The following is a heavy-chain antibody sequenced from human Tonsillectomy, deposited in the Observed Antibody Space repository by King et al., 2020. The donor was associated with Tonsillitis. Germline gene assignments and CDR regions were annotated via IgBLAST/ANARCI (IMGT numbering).Heavy chain of an antibody. V-gene: IGHV1-46*01. D-gene: IGHD3-22*01. CDR3: ARDGTYYDSSGYPDY. Sequence: QLVQSGAEVKKPGASVKVSCKASGYTFTSYYMHWVRQAPGQGLEWMGIINPSGCSTSYAQKFQGRVTMTRGTSTSTVYMELSSLRSEDTAVYYCARDGTYYDSSGYPDYWGQGTLVTVSS. CDR2: INPSGCST. J-gene: IGHJ4*02. CDR1: GYTFTSYY.